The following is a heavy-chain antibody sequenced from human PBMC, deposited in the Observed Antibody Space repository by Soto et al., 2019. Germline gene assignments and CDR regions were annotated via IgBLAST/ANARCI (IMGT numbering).Heavy chain of an antibody. CDR1: GFTFSTYA. V-gene: IGHV3-23*01. J-gene: IGHJ6*04. Sequence: PGGSLRLSCAASGFTFSTYAMNWVRQAPGKGLEWVSTVTGSGGRIYYADAVRGRFTVSRDNSKNTLYLQMNSLRVEDTAVYYCAKDLRDIAAIVGATYVWGKGTTVTVSS. CDR2: VTGSGGRI. D-gene: IGHD2-15*01. CDR3: AKDLRDIAAIVGATYV.